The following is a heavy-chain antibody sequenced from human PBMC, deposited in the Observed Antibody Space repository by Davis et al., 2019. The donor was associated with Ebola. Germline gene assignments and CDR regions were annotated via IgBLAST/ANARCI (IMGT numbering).Heavy chain of an antibody. CDR1: GYIFTSYG. CDR3: ATDSDGMDV. Sequence: AASVKVSCKASGYIFTSYGISWVRQAPGQGLEWMGRIIPILGIANYAQKFQGRVTITADKSTSTAYMELSSLRSEDTAVYYCATDSDGMDVWGQGTTVTVSS. J-gene: IGHJ6*02. V-gene: IGHV1-69*04. CDR2: IIPILGIA.